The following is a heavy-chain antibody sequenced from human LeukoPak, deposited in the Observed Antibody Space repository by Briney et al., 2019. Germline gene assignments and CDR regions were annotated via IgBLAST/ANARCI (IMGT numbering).Heavy chain of an antibody. D-gene: IGHD6-13*01. V-gene: IGHV4-61*08. Sequence: SQTLSLTCTVSGGSISSGGYYWSWIRQHPGKGLEWIGYIYYSGSTNYNPSLKSRVTISVDTSKNQFSLKLSSVTAADTAVYYCARVRYSSSWYPGHYYYYYGMDVRGQGTTVTVPS. CDR1: GGSISSGGYY. CDR2: IYYSGST. CDR3: ARVRYSSSWYPGHYYYYYGMDV. J-gene: IGHJ6*02.